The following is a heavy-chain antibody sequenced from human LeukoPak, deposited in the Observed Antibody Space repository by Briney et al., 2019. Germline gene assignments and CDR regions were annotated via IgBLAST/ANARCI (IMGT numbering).Heavy chain of an antibody. J-gene: IGHJ5*02. CDR2: IIPILGIA. CDR3: ARVGYDSSGYSNRNNWFDP. D-gene: IGHD3-22*01. CDR1: GGTFSSYT. Sequence: SVKVSCKASGGTFSSYTISWVRQAPGQGLEWMGRIIPILGIANYAQKFQGRVTITADKSTSTAYMELSSLRSEDTAAYYCARVGYDSSGYSNRNNWFDPWGQGTLVTVSS. V-gene: IGHV1-69*02.